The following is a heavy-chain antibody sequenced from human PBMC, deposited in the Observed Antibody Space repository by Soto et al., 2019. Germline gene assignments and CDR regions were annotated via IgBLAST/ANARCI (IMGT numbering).Heavy chain of an antibody. Sequence: QVQLLQSGAEVKKPGASVKVSCKASGYTFTSYGISLVRQAPGQGLEWMGWISASNGNTNYAQKLQGRVIMTTHTSTGTADMELRSLRSDDAGVCDGARDRGYKWKEQVDYWGQGTLVTVSS. CDR3: ARDRGYKWKEQVDY. V-gene: IGHV1-18*01. CDR2: ISASNGNT. CDR1: GYTFTSYG. J-gene: IGHJ4*02. D-gene: IGHD1-20*01.